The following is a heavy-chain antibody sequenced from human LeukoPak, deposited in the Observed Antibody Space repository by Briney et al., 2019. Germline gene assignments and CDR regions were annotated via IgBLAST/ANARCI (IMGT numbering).Heavy chain of an antibody. CDR1: GSTFSSYW. D-gene: IGHD2-2*01. CDR3: ARGRAVVPAGRKPHDAFDI. J-gene: IGHJ3*02. V-gene: IGHV3-74*01. CDR2: INSDGSST. Sequence: SGGSLRLSCAASGSTFSSYWMHWVRQAPGKGLVWVSRINSDGSSTSYADSVKGRFTISRDNAKNTLYLQMNSLRAEDTAVYYCARGRAVVPAGRKPHDAFDIWGQGTMVTVSS.